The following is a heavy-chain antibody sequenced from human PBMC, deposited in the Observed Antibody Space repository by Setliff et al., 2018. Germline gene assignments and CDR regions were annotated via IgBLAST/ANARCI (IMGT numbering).Heavy chain of an antibody. Sequence: SGPTLVNPTQTLTLTCTFSGFSISTSGMCVSWIRQSPGKALEWLARIDWDDDKYYSTSLKTRLTISKDTSKNQVVLTMTNMDPVDTATYYCAHTGIQPKPNNWFDPWGQGTLVTVSS. V-gene: IGHV2-70*12. J-gene: IGHJ5*02. D-gene: IGHD1-1*01. CDR3: AHTGIQPKPNNWFDP. CDR1: GFSISTSGMC. CDR2: IDWDDDK.